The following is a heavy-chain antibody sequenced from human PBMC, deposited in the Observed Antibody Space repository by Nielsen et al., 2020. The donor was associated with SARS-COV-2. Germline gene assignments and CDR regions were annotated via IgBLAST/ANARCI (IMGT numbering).Heavy chain of an antibody. V-gene: IGHV3-66*01. CDR3: AIDAPYYDSFTGYSVDYGFYV. CDR1: GFTLSRNY. J-gene: IGHJ6*02. Sequence: GGSLRLSCAGSGFTLSRNYMSWVRRAPGKGLEWVSGIYRDGSTFYADSVKGRFTISRDNSKNTLYLQMSSLRAEDTALYYCAIDAPYYDSFTGYSVDYGFYVWGHGTTVTVSS. D-gene: IGHD3-9*01. CDR2: IYRDGST.